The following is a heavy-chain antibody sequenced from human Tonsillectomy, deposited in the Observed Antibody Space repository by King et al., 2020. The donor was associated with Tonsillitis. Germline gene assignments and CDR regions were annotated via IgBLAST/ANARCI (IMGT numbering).Heavy chain of an antibody. V-gene: IGHV3-48*01. CDR2: ISDSYSTI. CDR3: AGAGGGGAAGYYYGMDV. Sequence: VQLVESGGGLVQPGGSLRLSCAASGFTLRSYSVNWVRQAPGKGLEWVSYISDSYSTIYYADSVKGRFTISRDNAKNSLYLQMNSLRAEDTALYYCAGAGGGGAAGYYYGMDVWGQGTTVTVSS. CDR1: GFTLRSYS. J-gene: IGHJ6*02. D-gene: IGHD3-10*01.